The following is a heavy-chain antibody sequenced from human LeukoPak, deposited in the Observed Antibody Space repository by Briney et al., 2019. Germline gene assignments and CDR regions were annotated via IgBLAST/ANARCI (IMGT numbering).Heavy chain of an antibody. V-gene: IGHV1-2*02. CDR3: ARSRPNYYGSGYPDY. CDR1: GYTLTGYY. J-gene: IGHJ4*02. D-gene: IGHD3-10*01. Sequence: ASVKVSCKASGYTLTGYYMHWVRQAPGQGLEWMGWINPNSGGTNYAQKFQGRVTMTRDTSISTAYMELSRLRSDDTAVYYCARSRPNYYGSGYPDYWGQGTLVTVSS. CDR2: INPNSGGT.